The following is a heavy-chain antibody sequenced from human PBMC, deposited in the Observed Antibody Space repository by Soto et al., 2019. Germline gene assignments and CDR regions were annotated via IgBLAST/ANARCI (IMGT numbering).Heavy chain of an antibody. Sequence: TSETLSLTCTVSGGSISSGGYYWSWIRQHPGRGLEWIGYIHHSGSILYNPSLKSRVTISVDTSKNQFSLHLSSVTAADTAVYFCAREDDGGDTLDVWGQGTTVTVSS. CDR2: IHHSGSI. D-gene: IGHD2-21*02. V-gene: IGHV4-30-4*08. CDR3: AREDDGGDTLDV. J-gene: IGHJ6*02. CDR1: GGSISSGGYY.